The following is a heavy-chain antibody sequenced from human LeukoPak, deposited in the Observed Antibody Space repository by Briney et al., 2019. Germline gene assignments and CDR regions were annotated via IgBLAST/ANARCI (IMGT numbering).Heavy chain of an antibody. CDR3: ARDNILPAAHYIDV. V-gene: IGHV3-7*01. D-gene: IGHD2-2*01. J-gene: IGHJ6*03. CDR2: INGDGSEL. CDR1: GFTFSSYW. Sequence: GGSLRLSCAASGFTFSSYWMTWVRQAPGKGLEWVANINGDGSELYYVDSVKGRFTISRDNAKNSLFLQMNSLGAEDTALYYCARDNILPAAHYIDVWGKGATVTVSS.